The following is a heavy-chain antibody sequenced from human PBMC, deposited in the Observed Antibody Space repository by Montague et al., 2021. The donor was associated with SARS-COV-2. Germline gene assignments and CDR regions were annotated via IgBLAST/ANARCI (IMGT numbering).Heavy chain of an antibody. CDR2: IDQSGET. V-gene: IGHV4-34*01. Sequence: SETLSLICAVHTTSFSGYYRGWIRQSPGKGLEWIGEIDQSGETNYNPTLKSRVTISADTSKSQFSLKLNSVTAADTAVYYCVRGWGSWFHWGQGTLVTVSS. J-gene: IGHJ4*02. D-gene: IGHD3-16*01. CDR1: TTSFSGYY. CDR3: VRGWGSWFH.